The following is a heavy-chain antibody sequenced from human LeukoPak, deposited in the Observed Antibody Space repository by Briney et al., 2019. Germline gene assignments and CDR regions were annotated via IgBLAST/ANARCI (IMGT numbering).Heavy chain of an antibody. V-gene: IGHV3-9*03. CDR3: AKDVTPSVGHDAFNL. D-gene: IGHD5/OR15-5a*01. Sequence: GRSLRLSCAASGFIFDDFAMYWVRQAPGRGLEWVSGISWNGDITAYADSVKGRFTISRDNAKNDLYLEMNSLRTEDVALYYCAKDVTPSVGHDAFNLSGQGTMVTVSS. J-gene: IGHJ3*01. CDR2: ISWNGDIT. CDR1: GFIFDDFA.